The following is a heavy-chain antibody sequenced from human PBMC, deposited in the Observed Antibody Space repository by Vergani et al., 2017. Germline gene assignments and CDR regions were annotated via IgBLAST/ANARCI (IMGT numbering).Heavy chain of an antibody. J-gene: IGHJ3*02. D-gene: IGHD3-16*01. V-gene: IGHV4-34*01. CDR2: INHSGST. CDR3: ATRILSGLRLGETLDAFDI. Sequence: QVQLQQWGAGLLKPSETLSLTCAVYGGSFSGYYWSWIRQPPGKGLEWIGEINHSGSTNYNPSLKSRVTISVDTSKNQFSLKLSSVTAADTAVYYCATRILSGLRLGETLDAFDIWGQGTMVTVSS. CDR1: GGSFSGYY.